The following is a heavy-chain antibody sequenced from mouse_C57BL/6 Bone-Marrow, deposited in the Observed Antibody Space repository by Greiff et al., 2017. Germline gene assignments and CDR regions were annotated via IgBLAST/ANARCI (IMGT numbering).Heavy chain of an antibody. CDR2: LNPNYGTT. D-gene: IGHD2-4*01. CDR3: ARGYDYDYAMDY. CDR1: GYSFTDYN. J-gene: IGHJ4*01. Sequence: VQLKESGPELVKPGASVKISCKASGYSFTDYNMNWVKQSNGKSLEWIGVLNPNYGTTSYNQQFKGKATLTVDQSSSTAYMQLNSLTSEDSAVYYCARGYDYDYAMDYWGQGTSVTASS. V-gene: IGHV1-39*01.